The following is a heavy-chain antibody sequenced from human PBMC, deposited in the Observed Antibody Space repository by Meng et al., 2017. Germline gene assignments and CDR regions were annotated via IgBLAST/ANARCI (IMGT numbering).Heavy chain of an antibody. CDR3: ARGLILEQQLTWGDWFDP. Sequence: GHLREWGVVLFKPSGTLSLTSHVYGGSFSGYYWSWIRQPPGKGLEWIGEINHSGSTNYNPSLKSRVTISVDTSKNQFSLKLSSVTAADTAVYYCARGLILEQQLTWGDWFDPWGQGTLVTVSS. D-gene: IGHD6-13*01. CDR2: INHSGST. J-gene: IGHJ5*02. V-gene: IGHV4-34*02. CDR1: GGSFSGYY.